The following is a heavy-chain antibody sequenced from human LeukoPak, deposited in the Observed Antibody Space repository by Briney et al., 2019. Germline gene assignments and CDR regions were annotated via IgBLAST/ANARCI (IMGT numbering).Heavy chain of an antibody. CDR2: IWYDGSNK. CDR3: ARDLRCSGGSCTYYFDY. J-gene: IGHJ4*02. V-gene: IGHV3-33*01. CDR1: GFTFSSYG. D-gene: IGHD2-15*01. Sequence: PGGSLRLSCAASGFTFSSYGMHWVRQAPGKGLEWVAVIWYDGSNKYYADSVKGRFTISRDNSKNTLYLKMNSLRAEDTAVYYCARDLRCSGGSCTYYFDYWGQGTLVTVSS.